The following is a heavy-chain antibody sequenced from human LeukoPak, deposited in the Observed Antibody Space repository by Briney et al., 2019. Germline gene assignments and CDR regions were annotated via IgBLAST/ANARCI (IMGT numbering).Heavy chain of an antibody. CDR3: AKDKRRYTAMIY. D-gene: IGHD5-18*01. CDR2: INPSGGST. J-gene: IGHJ4*02. V-gene: IGHV1-46*01. CDR1: GYTFTSYY. Sequence: ASVKVSCKASGYTFTSYYMHSVRQAPGQGLEWMGIINPSGGSTSYAQKFQGRVTMTRDTSTSTVYMELSSLRSEDTAVYYCAKDKRRYTAMIYWGQGTLVTVSS.